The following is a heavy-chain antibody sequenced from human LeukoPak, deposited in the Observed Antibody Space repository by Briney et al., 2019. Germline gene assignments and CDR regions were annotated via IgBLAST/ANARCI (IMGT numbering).Heavy chain of an antibody. V-gene: IGHV4-39*07. CDR3: ARVYDSSGYYFFESYYFDY. D-gene: IGHD3-22*01. Sequence: SETLSLPCTVSGGSISSSSYYWGWIRQPPGKGLEWIGSIYYSGSTYYNPSLKSRVTISVDTSKNQFSLKLSSVTAADTAVYYCARVYDSSGYYFFESYYFDYWGQGTLVTVSS. J-gene: IGHJ4*02. CDR2: IYYSGST. CDR1: GGSISSSSYY.